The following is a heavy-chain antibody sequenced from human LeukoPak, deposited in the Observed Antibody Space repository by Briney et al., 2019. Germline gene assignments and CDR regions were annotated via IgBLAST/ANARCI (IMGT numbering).Heavy chain of an antibody. J-gene: IGHJ4*02. CDR2: IYSGGTT. CDR1: GFTVSSNY. CDR3: ASKLTTGN. D-gene: IGHD4-17*01. V-gene: IGHV3-66*01. Sequence: PGGSLRLSCLVSGFTVSSNYMSWVRQTPGKGLEWVSVIYSGGTTKYADSVKGRFTIYRDTSKNTLFLQMNSLRVEDTAAYYCASKLTTGNWGQGTLVTVSS.